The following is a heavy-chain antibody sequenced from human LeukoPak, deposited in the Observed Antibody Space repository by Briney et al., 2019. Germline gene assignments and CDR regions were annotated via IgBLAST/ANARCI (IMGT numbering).Heavy chain of an antibody. D-gene: IGHD1-26*01. J-gene: IGHJ4*02. CDR2: INHSGST. Sequence: SGTLSLTCAVYGGSFSGYYWSWIRQPPGKGLEWIGEINHSGSTNYNPSLKSRVTISVDTSKNQFSLKLSSVTAADTAVYYCARRGSSGSYGIDYWGQGTLVTVSS. V-gene: IGHV4-34*01. CDR1: GGSFSGYY. CDR3: ARRGSSGSYGIDY.